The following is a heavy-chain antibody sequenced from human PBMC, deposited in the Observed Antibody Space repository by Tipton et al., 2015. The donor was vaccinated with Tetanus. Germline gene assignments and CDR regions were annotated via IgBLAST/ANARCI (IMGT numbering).Heavy chain of an antibody. V-gene: IGHV4-59*12. J-gene: IGHJ5*02. D-gene: IGHD2-8*01. CDR2: IYYSGST. CDR3: ARRLIQNWFDP. CDR1: GGPIRGYY. Sequence: TLSLTCVVSGGPIRGYYWSWIRQPPGKQLEWIGWIYYSGSTKYNPSLKSRVTMSVDTSKNQFSLKLTSLTAADTAVHYCARRLIQNWFDPWGQGTLVTVSS.